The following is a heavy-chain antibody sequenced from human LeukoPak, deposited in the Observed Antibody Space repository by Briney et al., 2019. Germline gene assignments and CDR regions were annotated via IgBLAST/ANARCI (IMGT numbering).Heavy chain of an antibody. V-gene: IGHV4-34*01. Sequence: RTSETLSLTCTVSGGSISSYYWSWIRQPPGKGLEWIGEINHSGSTNYNPSLKSRVTISVDTSKNQFSLKLSSVTAADTAVYYCARAPRSGDYVWGSYRYPSYFDYWGQGTLVTVSS. CDR1: GGSISSYY. CDR3: ARAPRSGDYVWGSYRYPSYFDY. D-gene: IGHD3-16*02. J-gene: IGHJ4*02. CDR2: INHSGST.